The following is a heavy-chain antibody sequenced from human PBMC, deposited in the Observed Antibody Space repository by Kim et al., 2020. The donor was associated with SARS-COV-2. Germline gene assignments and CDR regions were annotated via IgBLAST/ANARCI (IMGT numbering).Heavy chain of an antibody. J-gene: IGHJ4*02. CDR3: AKNQRGRFYEEFDY. Sequence: ADSVKGRFTISRDNAKNSLYLQMNSLRAEDTALYYCAKNQRGRFYEEFDYWGQGTLVTVSS. D-gene: IGHD3-10*01. V-gene: IGHV3-9*01.